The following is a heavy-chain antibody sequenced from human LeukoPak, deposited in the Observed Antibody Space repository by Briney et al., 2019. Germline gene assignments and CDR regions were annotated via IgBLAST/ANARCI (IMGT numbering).Heavy chain of an antibody. J-gene: IGHJ4*02. CDR3: AKDGDYATAGTFDY. Sequence: TGGSLRLSCAASGFTFSSYEMNWVRQAPGKGLEWVSYISSSGSTIYYAHSVKGRLTISRDKSKNTLYLQMNSLRAEDTAVYYCAKDGDYATAGTFDYWGQGTLVTVSS. CDR1: GFTFSSYE. CDR2: ISSSGSTI. D-gene: IGHD4-17*01. V-gene: IGHV3-48*03.